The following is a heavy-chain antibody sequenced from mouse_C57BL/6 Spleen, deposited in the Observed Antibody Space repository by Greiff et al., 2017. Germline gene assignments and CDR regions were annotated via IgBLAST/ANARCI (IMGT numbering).Heavy chain of an antibody. J-gene: IGHJ2*01. Sequence: QVQLQQPGAELVKPGASVKLSCKASGYTFTSYWMHWVKQRPGQGLEWIGMIHPNSGRTNYNEKFKSKATLTVDQTSSTAYLQLSSLTSEDSAVYYCAKWSDYGYDVYFDYWGQGTTLTVSS. CDR2: IHPNSGRT. CDR1: GYTFTSYW. D-gene: IGHD2-2*01. V-gene: IGHV1-64*01. CDR3: AKWSDYGYDVYFDY.